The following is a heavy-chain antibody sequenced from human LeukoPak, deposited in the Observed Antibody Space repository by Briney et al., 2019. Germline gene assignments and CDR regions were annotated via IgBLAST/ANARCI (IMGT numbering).Heavy chain of an antibody. CDR1: GGSINNYF. D-gene: IGHD3-3*01. CDR2: IYYNGNS. CDR3: ARAGEGDFWGPVY. V-gene: IGHV4-59*01. J-gene: IGHJ1*01. Sequence: SETLSLTCTVSGGSINNYFWSWIRQPPGKGLEWIGYIYYNGNSNYNPSLKSRVTMSVDTSKNQFSLSLISVTPADTAVYYCARAGEGDFWGPVYWGQGTLVTVSS.